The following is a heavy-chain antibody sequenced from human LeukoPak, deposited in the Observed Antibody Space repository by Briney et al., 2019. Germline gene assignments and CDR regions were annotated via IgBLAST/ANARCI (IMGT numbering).Heavy chain of an antibody. D-gene: IGHD4-17*01. V-gene: IGHV1-69*05. CDR2: IMPLFGTA. CDR3: ARDVHGDYGSGWFDP. J-gene: IGHJ5*02. Sequence: SVKVSCKASAYTFTSYNINWVRQAPGQGLEWLGGIMPLFGTAGYAQKFQGRVTITKDESTRTVYLELTSLTSDDTAVYYCARDVHGDYGSGWFDPWGQGTLVSVSS. CDR1: AYTFTSYN.